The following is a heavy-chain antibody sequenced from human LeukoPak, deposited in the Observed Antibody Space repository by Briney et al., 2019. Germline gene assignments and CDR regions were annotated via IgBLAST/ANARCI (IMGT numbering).Heavy chain of an antibody. CDR1: GYTFTSYG. V-gene: IGHV1-18*01. CDR3: ARDRTRTGYSSGWYHDY. J-gene: IGHJ4*02. Sequence: RASVKVSCKASGYTFTSYGISWVRQAPGQGLEWMGWISAYNGNTNYAQKLQGRVTMTTDTSTSTAYMELRSLRSDDTAVYYCARDRTRTGYSSGWYHDYWGQGTLVTVSS. D-gene: IGHD6-19*01. CDR2: ISAYNGNT.